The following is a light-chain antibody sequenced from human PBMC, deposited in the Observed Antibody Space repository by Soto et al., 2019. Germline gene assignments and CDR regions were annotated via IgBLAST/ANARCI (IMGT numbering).Light chain of an antibody. J-gene: IGKJ1*01. CDR1: QSVSNN. CDR3: QQYNNWPRT. Sequence: EIVLTQSPGTLSLSPGEIATLYFSASQSVSNNYLAWYQQKPGQAPRLLIYGASTRATGIPARFSGSGSGTEFTLTISSLQSEDFAVYYCQQYNNWPRTFGQGTKVDIK. CDR2: GAS. V-gene: IGKV3-15*01.